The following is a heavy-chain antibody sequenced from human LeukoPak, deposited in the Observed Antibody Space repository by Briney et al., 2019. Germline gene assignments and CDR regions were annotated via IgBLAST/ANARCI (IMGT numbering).Heavy chain of an antibody. CDR1: GFTFSSHA. Sequence: GGSLRLSCAASGFTFSSHAMHWVRQALGKGLEWVAVISDDGNSKYYLQSVKGRFTISRDNSKNTLYLEMNSLRDEDTAVYYCASVDDLDAFAMWGQGTMVTVSS. J-gene: IGHJ3*02. V-gene: IGHV3-30-3*01. CDR3: ASVDDLDAFAM. D-gene: IGHD5-12*01. CDR2: ISDDGNSK.